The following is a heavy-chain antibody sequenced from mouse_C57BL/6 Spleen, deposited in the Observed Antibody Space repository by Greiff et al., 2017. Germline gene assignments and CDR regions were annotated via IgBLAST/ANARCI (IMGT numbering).Heavy chain of an antibody. J-gene: IGHJ1*03. CDR2: IYPRSGNT. D-gene: IGHD1-1*01. CDR1: GYTFTSYG. V-gene: IGHV1-81*01. CDR3: ARNYGSSYGWYFDV. Sequence: QVQLQESGAELARPGASVKLSCKASGYTFTSYGISWVKQRTGQGLEWIGEIYPRSGNTYYNEKFKGKATLTADKSSSTAYMGLRSLTSEDSAVYFCARNYGSSYGWYFDVWGTGTTVTVSS.